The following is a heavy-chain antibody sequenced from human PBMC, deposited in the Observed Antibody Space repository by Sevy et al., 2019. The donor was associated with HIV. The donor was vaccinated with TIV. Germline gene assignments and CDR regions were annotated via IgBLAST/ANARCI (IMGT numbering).Heavy chain of an antibody. D-gene: IGHD1-1*01. CDR3: TRWKGLQSIFDY. CDR2: LKSKADGGTV. J-gene: IGHJ4*02. V-gene: IGHV3-49*04. CDR1: GFTFGDYA. Sequence: GGSLRLSCTTSGFTFGDYAMNWVRQAPGKGLEWVAFLKSKADGGTVDDAASVKGRFTISRDDSKSIAYLQMNDLTTEDTVVYYCTRWKGLQSIFDYWGQGALVTVSS.